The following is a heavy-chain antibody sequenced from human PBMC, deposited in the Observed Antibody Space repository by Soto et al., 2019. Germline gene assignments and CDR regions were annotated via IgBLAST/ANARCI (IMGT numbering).Heavy chain of an antibody. CDR3: ARLGRQQLVRRNWFDL. CDR2: ITHSGST. V-gene: IGHV4-34*01. Sequence: SETLSLTCAVYGGSFSSYYWSWIRQPPGKGLEWIGEITHSGSTNYNPSLKSRVTIPVDTSKNQFSLKLSSVTAADTAVYYCARLGRQQLVRRNWFDLWGQGTLVTVSS. J-gene: IGHJ5*02. CDR1: GGSFSSYY. D-gene: IGHD6-13*01.